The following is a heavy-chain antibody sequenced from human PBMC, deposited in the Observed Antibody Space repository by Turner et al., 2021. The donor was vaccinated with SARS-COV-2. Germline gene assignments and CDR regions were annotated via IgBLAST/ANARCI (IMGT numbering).Heavy chain of an antibody. V-gene: IGHV4-39*01. CDR3: ARLMDTAMDYYGMDV. D-gene: IGHD5-18*01. CDR2: IYYSGIT. Sequence: LQLQGSGPGLEKPSETRPFTCTALGGSISSSRYYRGWTRQPPGKGLEWIGNIYYSGITYYNPSLKSRVTISVDTSKNQFSLKLSSVTAADTAVYYCARLMDTAMDYYGMDVWGQGTTVTVSS. J-gene: IGHJ6*02. CDR1: GGSISSSRYY.